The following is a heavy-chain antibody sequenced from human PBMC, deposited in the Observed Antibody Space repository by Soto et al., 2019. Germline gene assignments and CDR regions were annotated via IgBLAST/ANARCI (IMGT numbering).Heavy chain of an antibody. J-gene: IGHJ3*02. CDR3: ARDLRKVDYYDSSGYYHAFDI. CDR2: IIPIFGTA. Sequence: VASVKVSCKASGGTFSSYAISWVRQAPGQGLEWMGGIIPIFGTANYAQKFQGRVTITADESTSTAYMELSSLRSEDTAVYYCARDLRKVDYYDSSGYYHAFDIWGQGTMVTVSS. D-gene: IGHD3-22*01. V-gene: IGHV1-69*13. CDR1: GGTFSSYA.